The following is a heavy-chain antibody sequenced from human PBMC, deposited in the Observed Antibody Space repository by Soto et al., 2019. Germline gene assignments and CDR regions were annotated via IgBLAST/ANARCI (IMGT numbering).Heavy chain of an antibody. V-gene: IGHV1-69*01. J-gene: IGHJ5*02. CDR1: GGTFSRDA. Sequence: QVQLVQSGAEVKNPGSSVKVSCKASGGTFSRDAISWVRQAPGQGLEWMGGIIPMFGTAKYVQKFQGRLTISAAESTTTAYMELRSLRSDDTAVYYCARGVVVVAASQLGWFDPWGQGTLVTVSS. CDR3: ARGVVVVAASQLGWFDP. D-gene: IGHD2-15*01. CDR2: IIPMFGTA.